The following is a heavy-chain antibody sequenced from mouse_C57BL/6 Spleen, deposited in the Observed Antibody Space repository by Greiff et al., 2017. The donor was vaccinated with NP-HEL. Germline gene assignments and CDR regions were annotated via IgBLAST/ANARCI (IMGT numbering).Heavy chain of an antibody. V-gene: IGHV1-4*01. J-gene: IGHJ4*01. CDR3: ARGASNLYAMDY. CDR2: INPSSGYT. CDR1: GYTFTSYT. D-gene: IGHD2-5*01. Sequence: QVQLQQSGAELARPGASVKMSCKASGYTFTSYTMHWVKQRPGQGLEWIGYINPSSGYTTYNQKFKVKATLTAAKSSSTAYMQLSSLTSEDAAVYYCARGASNLYAMDYWGQGTSVTVSS.